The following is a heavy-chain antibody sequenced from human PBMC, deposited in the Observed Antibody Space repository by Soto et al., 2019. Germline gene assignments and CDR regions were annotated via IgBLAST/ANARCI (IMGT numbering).Heavy chain of an antibody. V-gene: IGHV1-24*01. Sequence: ASVKVSCKVSGYTLTELSMHWVRQAPGKGLEWMGGFDPEDGETIYAQKFQGRVTMTEDTSTDTAYMELSSLRSEDTAVYYCATKLDCSGGSCYFPNYYMDVWGKGTTVTVSS. D-gene: IGHD2-15*01. CDR2: FDPEDGET. CDR1: GYTLTELS. CDR3: ATKLDCSGGSCYFPNYYMDV. J-gene: IGHJ6*03.